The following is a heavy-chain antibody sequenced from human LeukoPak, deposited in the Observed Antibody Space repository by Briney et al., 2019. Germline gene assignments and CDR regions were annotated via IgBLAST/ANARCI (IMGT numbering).Heavy chain of an antibody. V-gene: IGHV3-23*01. Sequence: GGSLRLSCAASGFTFSSYAMSWVRQAPGKGLEWVSAISGSGGSTYYADSVKGRFTISRDNAKNSLYLQMNSLRAEDTAVYYCARGGRIFGVVPLDYWGQGTLVTVSS. CDR3: ARGGRIFGVVPLDY. CDR2: ISGSGGST. D-gene: IGHD3-3*01. J-gene: IGHJ4*02. CDR1: GFTFSSYA.